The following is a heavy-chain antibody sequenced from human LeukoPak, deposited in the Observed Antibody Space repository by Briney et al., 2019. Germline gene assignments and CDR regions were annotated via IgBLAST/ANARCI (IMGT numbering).Heavy chain of an antibody. CDR2: IYTSGST. D-gene: IGHD6-19*01. Sequence: SETLSLTCTVSGGSISSYYWSWIRQPAGKGLEWIGRIYTSGSTNYNPSLKSRVTISVDTSKNQFSLKLSSVTAADTAVYYCARIPGRSKGSSGWYLRNYYGMDVWGQGTTVTVSS. CDR3: ARIPGRSKGSSGWYLRNYYGMDV. J-gene: IGHJ6*02. CDR1: GGSISSYY. V-gene: IGHV4-4*07.